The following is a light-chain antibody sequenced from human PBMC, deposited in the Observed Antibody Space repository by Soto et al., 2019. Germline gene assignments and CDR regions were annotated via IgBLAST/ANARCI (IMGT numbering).Light chain of an antibody. J-gene: IGKJ3*01. CDR3: QQYGSSPPIT. CDR2: GAS. V-gene: IGKV3-20*01. Sequence: EIVLTQSPRTLSLSPGERATLSCRAIQSVSSSYLAWYQQKPGQAPRLLIYGASSRATGIPDRFSGSGSGTDFTLTISRLEPEDFAVYYCQQYGSSPPITFGPGTKVDIK. CDR1: QSVSSSY.